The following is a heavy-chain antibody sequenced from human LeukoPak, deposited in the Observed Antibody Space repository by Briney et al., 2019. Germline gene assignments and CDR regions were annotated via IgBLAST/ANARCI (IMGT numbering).Heavy chain of an antibody. Sequence: PGGSLRLSCAASGFTFSSYWMHWVRQAPGKGLVWVSRINSDGSSTSYADSVKGRFTISRDNAKNTLYLQMNSLRAEGTAVYYCARVSVATYYYYGMDVWGQGTTVTVSS. CDR1: GFTFSSYW. CDR3: ARVSVATYYYYGMDV. V-gene: IGHV3-74*01. D-gene: IGHD2-15*01. CDR2: INSDGSST. J-gene: IGHJ6*02.